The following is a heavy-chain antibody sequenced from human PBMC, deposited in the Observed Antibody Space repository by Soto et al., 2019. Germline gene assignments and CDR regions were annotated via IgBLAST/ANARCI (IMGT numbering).Heavy chain of an antibody. CDR3: ARGRNGMDV. J-gene: IGHJ6*02. V-gene: IGHV1-8*01. Sequence: QVQLVQSGAEVKKPGASVKVSCKASGDPFSNYDMKWVRQATGQGLEWMGWMNPNSGNTGYARKSQGRVTMTRNTSISTVYMELSSLRSEDTAVYYCARGRNGMDVWGQGTTVTVSS. CDR1: GDPFSNYD. CDR2: MNPNSGNT.